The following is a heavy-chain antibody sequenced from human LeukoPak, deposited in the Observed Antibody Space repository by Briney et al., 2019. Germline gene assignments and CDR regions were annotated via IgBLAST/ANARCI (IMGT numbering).Heavy chain of an antibody. Sequence: GGSLRLSCAASGFIFSSAWMTWVRQAPGKGLEWVGHIKNQSSGGTTDYAAPVKGRFSISRDDSKKRLYLQMNRLKTEDTAVYYCARGLCTSSGCYQGPFDFWGQGVLVTVSS. J-gene: IGHJ4*02. D-gene: IGHD3-22*01. CDR1: GFIFSSAW. V-gene: IGHV3-15*01. CDR3: ARGLCTSSGCYQGPFDF. CDR2: IKNQSSGGTT.